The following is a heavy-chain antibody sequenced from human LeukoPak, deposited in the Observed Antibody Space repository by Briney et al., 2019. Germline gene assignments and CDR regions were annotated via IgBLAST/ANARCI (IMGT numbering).Heavy chain of an antibody. V-gene: IGHV3-21*01. CDR2: ISSSSYI. J-gene: IGHJ4*02. Sequence: GGSLRLSCAASGFTFSIYSMNWVRQAPGKGLEWVSFISSSSYIYYADSVKGRFTVSRDNAKSSLYLQMNSLRAEDTAVYYCARDGETYGWNYGFDHWGQGTLVTVSS. CDR1: GFTFSIYS. D-gene: IGHD1-7*01. CDR3: ARDGETYGWNYGFDH.